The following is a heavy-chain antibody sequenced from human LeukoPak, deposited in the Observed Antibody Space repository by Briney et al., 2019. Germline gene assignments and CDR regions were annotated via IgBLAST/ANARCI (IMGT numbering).Heavy chain of an antibody. Sequence: SGGSLRLSCAASGVTFSSYAMHWVRQPPGKGLEYVSAISSNGGSTYYANSVKGRFTISRDNSKNTLYLQMGSLRAEDMAVYYCARAGDGYNTDYWGQGTLVTVSS. V-gene: IGHV3-64*01. CDR2: ISSNGGST. J-gene: IGHJ4*02. CDR1: GVTFSSYA. CDR3: ARAGDGYNTDY. D-gene: IGHD5-24*01.